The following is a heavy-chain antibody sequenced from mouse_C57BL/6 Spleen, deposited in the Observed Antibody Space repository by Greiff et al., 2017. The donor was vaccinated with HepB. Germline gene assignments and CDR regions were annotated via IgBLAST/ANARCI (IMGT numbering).Heavy chain of an antibody. Sequence: EVHLVESGGGLVKPGGSLKLSCAASGFTFSSYAMSWVRQTPEKRLEWVATISDGGSYTYYPDNVKGRFTISRDNAKNNLYLQMSHLKSEDTAMYYCARRAGSSWDAMDYWGQGTSVTVSS. J-gene: IGHJ4*01. D-gene: IGHD1-1*01. CDR3: ARRAGSSWDAMDY. CDR1: GFTFSSYA. CDR2: ISDGGSYT. V-gene: IGHV5-4*03.